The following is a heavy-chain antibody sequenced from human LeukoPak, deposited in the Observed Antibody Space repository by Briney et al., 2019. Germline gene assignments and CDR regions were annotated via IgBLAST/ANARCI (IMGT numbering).Heavy chain of an antibody. CDR1: GFTFSSYA. V-gene: IGHV3-23*01. CDR2: ISASGGST. J-gene: IGHJ4*02. Sequence: GGSLRLSCAASGFTFSSYAMSWVRQAPGKGLEWVSAISASGGSTYYADSVKGRFTISRDNSQNTLYLEMSSLRAEDTAVYYCAKDRGRYYDSSGYYWGYYFDSWGQGILVTVST. CDR3: AKDRGRYYDSSGYYWGYYFDS. D-gene: IGHD3-22*01.